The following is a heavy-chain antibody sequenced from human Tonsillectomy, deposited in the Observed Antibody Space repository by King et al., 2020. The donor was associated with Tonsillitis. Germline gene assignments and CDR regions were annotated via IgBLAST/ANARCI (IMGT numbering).Heavy chain of an antibody. D-gene: IGHD2-2*02. V-gene: IGHV3-9*01. J-gene: IGHJ4*02. CDR3: AKDRAISVPHRPRIDN. Sequence: VQLVESGGGLVQPGRSLRLSCAASGFTFDDYAMHWVRQAPGKGLEWVSGISWNGVSIAYADSIKGRFTISRDNARQSLYLQMDSLRAEDTAFYYCAKDRAISVPHRPRIDNWGQGTRVTVSS. CDR1: GFTFDDYA. CDR2: ISWNGVSI.